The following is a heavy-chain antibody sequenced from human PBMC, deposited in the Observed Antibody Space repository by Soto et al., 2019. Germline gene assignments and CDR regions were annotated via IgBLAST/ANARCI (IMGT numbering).Heavy chain of an antibody. CDR1: GGSISSGGYS. CDR3: ARGTTTVTTFDY. D-gene: IGHD4-17*01. CDR2: IYHSGST. V-gene: IGHV4-30-2*01. Sequence: SETLSLTCAVSGGSISSGGYSWSWIRQPPGKGLECIGYIYHSGSTYYNPSLKSRVTISVDRSKNQLSLKLSSVIAADTAVYYCARGTTTVTTFDYWGQGTLVTVSS. J-gene: IGHJ4*02.